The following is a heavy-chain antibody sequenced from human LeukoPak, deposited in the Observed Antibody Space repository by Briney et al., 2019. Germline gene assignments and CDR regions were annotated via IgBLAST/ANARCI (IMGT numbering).Heavy chain of an antibody. CDR2: IYYSGST. D-gene: IGHD2-2*01. CDR1: GGSISSYY. CDR3: ARRSNVVVPAAMLDYYYMDV. V-gene: IGHV4-59*08. J-gene: IGHJ6*03. Sequence: SETLSLTCTVSGGSISSYYWSWIRQPPGKGLEWIGYIYYSGSTNYNPSLKSRVTISVDTSKSQFSLKLSSVTAADTAVYYCARRSNVVVPAAMLDYYYMDVWGKGTTVTVSS.